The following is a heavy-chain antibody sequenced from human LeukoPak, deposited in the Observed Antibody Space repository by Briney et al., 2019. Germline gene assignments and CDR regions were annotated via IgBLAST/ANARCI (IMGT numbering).Heavy chain of an antibody. J-gene: IGHJ3*01. CDR3: AKKRSSGYYDSGGYAIDAFDV. CDR1: GFRFANSW. CDR2: IYPDDPDI. Sequence: HGESLEISCKGSGFRFANSWIGWVRQVSGKGLEWMGTIYPDDPDIRYSPSFQGQVTISGDKSSSTVYLQWNSLKASDTAMYFCAKKRSSGYYDSGGYAIDAFDVWGQGTMVTVSS. D-gene: IGHD3-22*01. V-gene: IGHV5-51*01.